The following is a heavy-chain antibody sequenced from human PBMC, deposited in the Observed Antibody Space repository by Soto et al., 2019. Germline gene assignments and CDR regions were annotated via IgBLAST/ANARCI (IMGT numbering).Heavy chain of an antibody. J-gene: IGHJ4*02. V-gene: IGHV3-23*01. D-gene: IGHD3-16*02. CDR1: GFTFSSYA. Sequence: GGSLRLSCAASGFTFSSYAMSWVRQAPGKGLERVSAISGSDGSTYYADSVKGRFTISRDNSKNTLYLQMNSLRAEDTAVYYCALPRGFYVWGSYRSQFDYWGQGTLVTVSS. CDR3: ALPRGFYVWGSYRSQFDY. CDR2: ISGSDGST.